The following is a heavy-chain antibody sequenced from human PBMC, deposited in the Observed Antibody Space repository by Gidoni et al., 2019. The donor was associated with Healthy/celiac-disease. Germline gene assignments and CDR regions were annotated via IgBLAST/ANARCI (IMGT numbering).Heavy chain of an antibody. CDR1: GFTFSSYS. Sequence: EVQLVESGGGLVKPGGSLRLSCAASGFTFSSYSMNWVRQAPGKGLEWVSSISSSSSDIYYADSVKGRFTISRDNAKNSLYLQMNSLRAEDTAVYYCARDMGIAAAGGAFDIWGQGTMVTVSS. J-gene: IGHJ3*02. D-gene: IGHD6-13*01. V-gene: IGHV3-21*01. CDR3: ARDMGIAAAGGAFDI. CDR2: ISSSSSDI.